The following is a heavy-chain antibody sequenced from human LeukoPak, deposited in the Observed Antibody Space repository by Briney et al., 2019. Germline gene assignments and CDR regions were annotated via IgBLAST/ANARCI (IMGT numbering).Heavy chain of an antibody. J-gene: IGHJ6*02. D-gene: IGHD3-3*01. V-gene: IGHV4-34*01. CDR3: ARLFYDFWSGSPGMDV. Sequence: SETLSLTCAVYGGSFSGYYWSWIRQPPGKGLEWIGEINHSGSTNYNPSLKSRVTISVDTSKNQFSLKLSSVTAADTAVYYCARLFYDFWSGSPGMDVWGQGTTVTVSS. CDR1: GGSFSGYY. CDR2: INHSGST.